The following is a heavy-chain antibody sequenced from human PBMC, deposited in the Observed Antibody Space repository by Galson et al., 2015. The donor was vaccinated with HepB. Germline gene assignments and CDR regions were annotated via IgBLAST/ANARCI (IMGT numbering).Heavy chain of an antibody. CDR3: ARVPPYCASSSCDTRQGIYV. J-gene: IGHJ6*02. V-gene: IGHV1-8*01. CDR1: GYTFTSND. Sequence: SVKVSCKASGYTFTSNDINWVRQATGQGLEWMGWMNPNSGNTGYAQKFQGRVTMTKDISISTAYMELSSLRSEDTAIYYCARVPPYCASSSCDTRQGIYVWGQGTTVTVPS. D-gene: IGHD2-15*01. CDR2: MNPNSGNT.